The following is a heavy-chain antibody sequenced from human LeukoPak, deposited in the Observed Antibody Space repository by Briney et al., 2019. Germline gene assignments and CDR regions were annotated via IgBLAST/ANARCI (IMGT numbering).Heavy chain of an antibody. Sequence: PSETLSLTCAVYGGSFSGYSWSWFRQPPGKGLEGIGEINHSGSTNYNPSLKSRVTISVDTSKNQFSLKLSSVTAADTAVYYCARGMLMITFGGVIGYFDYWGQGTLVTVSS. CDR1: GGSFSGYS. V-gene: IGHV4-34*01. D-gene: IGHD3-16*02. J-gene: IGHJ4*02. CDR3: ARGMLMITFGGVIGYFDY. CDR2: INHSGST.